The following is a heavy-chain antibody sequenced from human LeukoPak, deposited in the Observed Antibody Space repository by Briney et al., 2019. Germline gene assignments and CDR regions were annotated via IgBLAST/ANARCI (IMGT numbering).Heavy chain of an antibody. V-gene: IGHV1-69*05. J-gene: IGHJ4*02. D-gene: IGHD4-17*01. CDR1: GGTFSSYA. CDR3: ASSSLPDYGDFTIFDY. CDR2: IIPIFGTA. Sequence: SVKISCKASGGTFSSYAISWVRQAPGQGLEWMGRIIPIFGTANYAQKFQGRVTITTDESTSTAYMELSSLRSEDTAVYYCASSSLPDYGDFTIFDYWGQGTLVTVSS.